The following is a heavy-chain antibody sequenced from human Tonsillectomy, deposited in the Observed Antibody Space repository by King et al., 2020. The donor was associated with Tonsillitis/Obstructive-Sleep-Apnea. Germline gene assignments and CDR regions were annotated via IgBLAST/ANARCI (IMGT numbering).Heavy chain of an antibody. CDR2: INTNTGNP. CDR3: ASSESSSPRDYYYYMDV. CDR1: GYTFTTYA. Sequence: QLVQSGSELKKPGASVKVSCKASGYTFTTYAMNWVRQAPRQGLEWMGWINTNTGNPTYAQGFTGRFVFSLDTSVSTAYLQISGLKAEDTAVYYCASSESSSPRDYYYYMDVWGKGTTVTVSS. J-gene: IGHJ6*03. D-gene: IGHD6-6*01. V-gene: IGHV7-4-1*02.